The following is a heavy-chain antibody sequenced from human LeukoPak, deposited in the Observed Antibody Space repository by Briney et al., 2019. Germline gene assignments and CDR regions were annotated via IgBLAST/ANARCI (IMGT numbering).Heavy chain of an antibody. J-gene: IGHJ4*02. Sequence: GRSLRLSCAASGFTFSSYGMHWVRQAPGKGLEWVAVIWYGGSNKYYADSVKGRFTISRDNSKNTLYLQMNSLRAEDTAVYYCTRNSGFDYWGQGTLVTVSS. V-gene: IGHV3-33*08. D-gene: IGHD3-10*01. CDR1: GFTFSSYG. CDR2: IWYGGSNK. CDR3: TRNSGFDY.